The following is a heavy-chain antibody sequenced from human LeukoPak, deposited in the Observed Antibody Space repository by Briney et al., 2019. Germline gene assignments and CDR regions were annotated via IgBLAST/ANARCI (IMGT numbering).Heavy chain of an antibody. CDR3: AKGLLLALDY. Sequence: SGGSLRLSCAASGFTFSIYGMTWVRQAPGKGLEWVSAISGTGGSTYYADSVQGRFTISRDNSKNTLYLQLSSLRAEDTVVYYCAKGLLLALDYWGQGTLVTVSS. CDR2: ISGTGGST. V-gene: IGHV3-23*01. CDR1: GFTFSIYG. D-gene: IGHD3-22*01. J-gene: IGHJ4*02.